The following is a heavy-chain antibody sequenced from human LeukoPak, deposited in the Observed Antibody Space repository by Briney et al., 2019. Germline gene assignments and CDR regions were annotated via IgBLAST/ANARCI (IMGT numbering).Heavy chain of an antibody. CDR3: AHRHRMPHFDY. CDR2: IYWNDDN. Sequence: SGPTLVKPTQTLTLTCTFSGFSLSTSGVGVGWIRQPPGKALEWLALIYWNDDNRYSPSLKSRLTITKDTSKNQVVLTMTNMDPVDTATYYCAHRHRMPHFDYWGQGTLVTVSS. V-gene: IGHV2-5*01. J-gene: IGHJ4*02. D-gene: IGHD2-15*01. CDR1: GFSLSTSGVG.